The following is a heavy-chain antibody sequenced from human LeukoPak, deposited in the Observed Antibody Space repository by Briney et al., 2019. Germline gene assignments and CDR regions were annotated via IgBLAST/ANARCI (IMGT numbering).Heavy chain of an antibody. J-gene: IGHJ4*02. V-gene: IGHV1-69*04. Sequence: ASVKVSCKASGGTFSSYAISWVRQAPGQGLEWMGRIIPILGIANYAQKFQGRVTITADKSTSTAYMELSSLRSEDTAVYYCARGYCSGGSCYGADYWGQGTLVTVSS. D-gene: IGHD2-15*01. CDR2: IIPILGIA. CDR3: ARGYCSGGSCYGADY. CDR1: GGTFSSYA.